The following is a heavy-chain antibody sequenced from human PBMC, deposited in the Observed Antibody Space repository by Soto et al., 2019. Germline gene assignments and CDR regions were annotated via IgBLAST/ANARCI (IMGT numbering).Heavy chain of an antibody. J-gene: IGHJ3*02. CDR2: ISSSSSYI. CDR1: GFTFSSYS. Sequence: EVQLVESGGGLVKPGGSLRLSCAASGFTFSSYSMNWVRQAPGKGLEWVSSISSSSSYIYYADSVKGRFPISRDNAKNSLYLQMNSLRAEDTAVYYCARGGLLWFGEFLNAFDIWGQGTMVTVSS. CDR3: ARGGLLWFGEFLNAFDI. V-gene: IGHV3-21*01. D-gene: IGHD3-10*01.